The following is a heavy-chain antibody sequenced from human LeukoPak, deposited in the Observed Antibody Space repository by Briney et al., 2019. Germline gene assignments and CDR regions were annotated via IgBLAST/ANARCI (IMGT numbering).Heavy chain of an antibody. Sequence: PGGSLRLSCAASGLTFSSYAMSWVRQAPGKGLEWVSAISGSGGSTYYADSVKGRFTISRDNSKNTLYLQMNSLRAEDTAVYYCAKAKYYDFWSALYYYYGMDVWGQGTTVTVSS. V-gene: IGHV3-23*01. J-gene: IGHJ6*02. D-gene: IGHD3-3*01. CDR3: AKAKYYDFWSALYYYYGMDV. CDR2: ISGSGGST. CDR1: GLTFSSYA.